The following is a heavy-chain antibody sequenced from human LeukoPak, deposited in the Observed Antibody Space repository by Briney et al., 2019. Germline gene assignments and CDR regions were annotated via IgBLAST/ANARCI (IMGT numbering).Heavy chain of an antibody. CDR3: AREPRGYSYGSGY. J-gene: IGHJ4*02. V-gene: IGHV4-4*02. D-gene: IGHD5-18*01. CDR1: GGSISSSNW. CDR2: IYHSGST. Sequence: SETLSLTCAVPGGSISSSNWWSWVRQPPGKGLEWIGEIYHSGSTNYNPSLKSRVTISVDKSKNQFSLKLSSVTAADTAVYYCAREPRGYSYGSGYWGQGTLVTVSS.